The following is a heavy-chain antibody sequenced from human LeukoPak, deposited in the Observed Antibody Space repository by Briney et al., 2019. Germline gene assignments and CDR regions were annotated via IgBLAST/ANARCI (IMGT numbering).Heavy chain of an antibody. V-gene: IGHV3-23*01. CDR1: GFTFSNYA. D-gene: IGHD3-22*01. CDR2: ISGSGGST. J-gene: IGHJ4*02. CDR3: AKDPYDTYFDQ. Sequence: GGSLRLSCAASGFTFSNYAMSWVRQAPGKGLEWVSAISGSGGSTYYADSVKGRFTISRDKSKNTLYLQMNSLRAEDTAVYYCAKDPYDTYFDQWGQGTLVTVSS.